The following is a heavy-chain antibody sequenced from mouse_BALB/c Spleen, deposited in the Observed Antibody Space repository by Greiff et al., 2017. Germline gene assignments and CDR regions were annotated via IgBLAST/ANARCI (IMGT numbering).Heavy chain of an antibody. J-gene: IGHJ3*01. D-gene: IGHD1-1*01. Sequence: QVQLQQPGAELVKPGASVKLSCKASGYTFTSYYMYWVKQRPGQGLEWIGGINPSNGGTNFNEKFKSKATLTVDKSSSTAYMQLSSLTSEDSAVYYCTGITTVVPFAYWGQGTLVTVSA. CDR2: INPSNGGT. CDR1: GYTFTSYY. V-gene: IGHV1S16*01. CDR3: TGITTVVPFAY.